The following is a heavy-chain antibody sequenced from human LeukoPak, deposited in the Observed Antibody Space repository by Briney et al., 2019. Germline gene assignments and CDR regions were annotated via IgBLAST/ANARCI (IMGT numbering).Heavy chain of an antibody. J-gene: IGHJ6*03. CDR3: ARVRTNYYDSSGYYYYYYMDV. V-gene: IGHV1-2*02. Sequence: ASVTVSFKASGYTFTGYYMHWVRQAPGQGLEWMGWINPNSGGTNYAQKFQGRVTMTRNTSISTAYMELSSLRSEDTAVYYCARVRTNYYDSSGYYYYYYMDVWGKGTTVTISS. D-gene: IGHD3-22*01. CDR1: GYTFTGYY. CDR2: INPNSGGT.